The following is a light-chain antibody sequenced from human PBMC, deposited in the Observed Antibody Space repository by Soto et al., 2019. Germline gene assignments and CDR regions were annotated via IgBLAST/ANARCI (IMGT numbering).Light chain of an antibody. Sequence: QSVLTQPASVSGSPGQSITISCTGSSSDIGGFNYVSWYQQHPSKAPKLLIYDVSYRPSGISDRFSGSKSGNTASLTISGLQPEDEADYYCSSYGASSTLFGGGTQLTVL. CDR2: DVS. V-gene: IGLV2-14*03. CDR3: SSYGASSTL. J-gene: IGLJ2*01. CDR1: SSDIGGFNY.